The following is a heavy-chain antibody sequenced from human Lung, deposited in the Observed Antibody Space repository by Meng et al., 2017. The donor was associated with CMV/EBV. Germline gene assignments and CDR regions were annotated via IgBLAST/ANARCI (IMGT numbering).Heavy chain of an antibody. CDR2: IYHSGGT. CDR3: ARDPYATGWAG. V-gene: IGHV4-4*03. CDR1: GGSISISTG. D-gene: IGHD6-19*01. Sequence: GVDPGLRKPQGSASPTCAVSGGSISISTGVSRVRQPPGKGLEWIGEIYHSGGTNYNPSLRGRVTISLDKSKNQFSLTLRSVTAADTAVYYCARDPYATGWAGWGQGTLVTVSS. J-gene: IGHJ4*02.